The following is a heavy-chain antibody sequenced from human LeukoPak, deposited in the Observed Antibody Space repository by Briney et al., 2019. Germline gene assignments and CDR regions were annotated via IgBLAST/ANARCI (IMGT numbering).Heavy chain of an antibody. V-gene: IGHV3-9*01. CDR3: AKDIEAIGRNLDY. J-gene: IGHJ4*02. CDR1: GFIFDDYA. D-gene: IGHD1-26*01. CDR2: ISWDSGTI. Sequence: GGSLRLSCAASGFIFDDYAMHWVRHAPGKGLEWVSRISWDSGTIDYADSVRGRFTVSRDNAKNSLYLQMNSLRPEDTAFYYCAKDIEAIGRNLDYWGQGTLVTVSS.